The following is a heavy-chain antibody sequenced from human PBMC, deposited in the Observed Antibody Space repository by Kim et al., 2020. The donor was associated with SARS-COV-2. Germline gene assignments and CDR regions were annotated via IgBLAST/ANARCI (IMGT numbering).Heavy chain of an antibody. CDR2: T. D-gene: IGHD2-8*01. V-gene: IGHV4-4*07. CDR3: ARDPSSGTLMD. Sequence: TNTDPSLNSRVTMSVDTSKNQFSLKLSSVTAADTAGYYCARDPSSGTLMDWGQGTLVTVSS. J-gene: IGHJ1*01.